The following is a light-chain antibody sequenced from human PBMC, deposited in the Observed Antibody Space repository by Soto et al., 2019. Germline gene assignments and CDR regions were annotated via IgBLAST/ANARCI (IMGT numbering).Light chain of an antibody. CDR1: QSVSSN. J-gene: IGKJ4*01. V-gene: IGKV3-15*01. CDR3: QQYKSWPPLT. CDR2: GAF. Sequence: EIVMTQSPATLSVSPGERATLSCRASQSVSSNLAWYQQKPGQAPRLLIYGAFTRPTGIPVRFSGSGSGTEFTLTISSLQSEDFAIYYCQQYKSWPPLTFGGGTKVEIK.